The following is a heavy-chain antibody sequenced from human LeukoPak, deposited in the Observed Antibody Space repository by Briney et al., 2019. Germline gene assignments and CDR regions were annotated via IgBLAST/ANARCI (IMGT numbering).Heavy chain of an antibody. D-gene: IGHD6-25*01. V-gene: IGHV4-38-2*02. CDR2: IYHSGST. CDR3: ARVNSGLLDY. CDR1: GYSISSGYY. Sequence: SETLSLTCTVSGYSISSGYYWGWIRQPPGEGLEWIGSIYHSGSTYYKPSLKSRVTISVDASKNQFSLKLSSVTAADTAVYYCARVNSGLLDYWGQGTLVTVSS. J-gene: IGHJ4*02.